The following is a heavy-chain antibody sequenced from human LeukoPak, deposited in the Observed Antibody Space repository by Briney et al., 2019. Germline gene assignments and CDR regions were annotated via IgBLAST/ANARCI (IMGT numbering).Heavy chain of an antibody. CDR2: VSVHKGDT. J-gene: IGHJ3*02. CDR1: VYTFTNFG. CDR3: ARAGGWARGYYKADAFDI. D-gene: IGHD6-19*01. V-gene: IGHV1-18*01. Sequence: ASVTVSRKPSVYTFTNFGISWVGQAPGQGLEWMGWVSVHKGDTNYAQILHGRVNMTTDTSTSTAYMELRSLRSDDTAVYYCARAGGWARGYYKADAFDIWGQGTMVTVSS.